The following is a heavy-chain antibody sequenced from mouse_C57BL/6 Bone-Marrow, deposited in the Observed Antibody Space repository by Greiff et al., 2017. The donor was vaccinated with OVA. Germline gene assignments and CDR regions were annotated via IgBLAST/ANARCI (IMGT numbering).Heavy chain of an antibody. CDR1: GYTFTSYW. J-gene: IGHJ2*01. V-gene: IGHV1-61*01. Sequence: VQLQQSGAELVRPGSSVKLSCKASGYTFTSYWMDWVKQRPGQGLEWIGNIYPSDSETHYNQKFKDKATLAVDKSSSTAYMQLSSLTSEDSAVYYWARCSYGSSSFDYWGQGTTLTVSS. D-gene: IGHD1-1*01. CDR2: IYPSDSET. CDR3: ARCSYGSSSFDY.